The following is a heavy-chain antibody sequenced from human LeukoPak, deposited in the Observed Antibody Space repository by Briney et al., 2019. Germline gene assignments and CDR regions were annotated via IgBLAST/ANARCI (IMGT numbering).Heavy chain of an antibody. CDR1: GFTFSGYG. CDR2: IWYDGSEK. D-gene: IGHD1-26*01. CDR3: AKKGATTGDFDY. V-gene: IGHV3-33*06. J-gene: IGHJ4*02. Sequence: PGRSLRLSCAASGFTFSGYGMNWVRQAPGKGLEWVAVIWYDGSEKYYADSVKGRFTISRDNSKNTLYLQMNSLRAEDTAVYYCAKKGATTGDFDYWGQGTLVTVSS.